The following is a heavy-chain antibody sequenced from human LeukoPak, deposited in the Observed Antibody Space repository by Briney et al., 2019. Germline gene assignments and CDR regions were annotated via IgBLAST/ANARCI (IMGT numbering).Heavy chain of an antibody. CDR2: IYYSGST. CDR3: ARGHAPSGDPTYYYYGMDV. Sequence: SETLSLTCTVSGGSISSFYWSWIRQPPGKGLEWIGYIYYSGSTNYNPSLKSRVTISLDTSKNQFSLKLSSVTAADTAVYFCARGHAPSGDPTYYYYGMDVWGQGTTVTVSS. J-gene: IGHJ6*02. CDR1: GGSISSFY. D-gene: IGHD3-10*01. V-gene: IGHV4-59*12.